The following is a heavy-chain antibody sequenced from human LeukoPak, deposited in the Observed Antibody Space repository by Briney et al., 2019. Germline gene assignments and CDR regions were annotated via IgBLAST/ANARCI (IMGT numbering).Heavy chain of an antibody. CDR1: GGSFSGYY. V-gene: IGHV4-34*01. CDR3: AREYYGSGTHFDY. CDR2: IYHTKNTA. J-gene: IGHJ4*02. Sequence: SETLSLTCAVYGGSFSGYYWSWIRQPPGKGLEWIGEIYHTKNTANYNPSLKSRVSISVDKSKNQFSLNLSSVTAADSAVYFCAREYYGSGTHFDYWGQGTLVTVSS. D-gene: IGHD3-10*01.